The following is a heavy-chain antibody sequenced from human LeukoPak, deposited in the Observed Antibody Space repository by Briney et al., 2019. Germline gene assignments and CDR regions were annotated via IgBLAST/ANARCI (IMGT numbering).Heavy chain of an antibody. CDR3: AIEEYTGSCHQCRGGLDS. J-gene: IGHJ4*02. V-gene: IGHV3-23*01. D-gene: IGHD1-26*01. CDR2: VSGRGENT. CDR1: GFTFSGFA. Sequence: PGGSLRLSCAASGFTFSGFAMTWVRQAPGRGLEWVSTVSGRGENTDYADSVRGRCTISRDNSKNTLYLQMNNLRVEDTAIYYCAIEEYTGSCHQCRGGLDSWGQGSLVTVSS.